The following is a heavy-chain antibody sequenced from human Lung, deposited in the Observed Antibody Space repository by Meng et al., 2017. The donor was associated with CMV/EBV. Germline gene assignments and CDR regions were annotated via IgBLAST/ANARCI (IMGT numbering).Heavy chain of an antibody. CDR2: IESPSDGGAT. CDR3: TTDMAETITNVGGVITYFDH. V-gene: IGHV3-15*04. CDR1: AW. D-gene: IGHD3-3*01. J-gene: IGHJ4*02. Sequence: AWVSWVRQVPGKGLEWVGRIESPSDGGATEYAAPVKGRFTISRDDSKKSLFLHMNSLKTEDTAVYYCTTDMAETITNVGGVITYFDHWGQGTLVTVSS.